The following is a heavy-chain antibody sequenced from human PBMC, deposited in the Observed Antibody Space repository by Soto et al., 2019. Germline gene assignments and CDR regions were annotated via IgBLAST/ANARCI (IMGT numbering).Heavy chain of an antibody. CDR3: ARVAYGGHVPGAHFDY. D-gene: IGHD5-12*01. V-gene: IGHV4-31*03. J-gene: IGHJ4*02. CDR1: GDSISSGGYY. CDR2: IYYSGST. Sequence: PSETLSLTCTVSGDSISSGGYYWSWIRQHPGKGLEWIGYIYYSGSTYYNPSLESRVTISVDTSKNQFSLKLSSVTAADTAVYYCARVAYGGHVPGAHFDYWGQGTLVTVS.